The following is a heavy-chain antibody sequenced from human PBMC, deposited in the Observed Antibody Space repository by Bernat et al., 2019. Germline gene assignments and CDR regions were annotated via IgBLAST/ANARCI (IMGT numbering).Heavy chain of an antibody. CDR1: GFTFSSYG. J-gene: IGHJ4*02. CDR2: IWYDGSNK. V-gene: IGHV3-33*01. Sequence: QVQLVESGGGVVQPGRSLRLSCAASGFTFSSYGMHWVRQAPGKGLEWVAVIWYDGSNKYYADSVKGRFTISRDNSKNTLYLQMNSLRAEDTAVYYCAREREGLWFGTFDYGGQGTLITDSS. D-gene: IGHD3-10*01. CDR3: AREREGLWFGTFDY.